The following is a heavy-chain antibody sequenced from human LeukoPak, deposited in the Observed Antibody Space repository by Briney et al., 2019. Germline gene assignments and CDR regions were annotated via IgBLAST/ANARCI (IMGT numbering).Heavy chain of an antibody. CDR1: GGSISSSSHY. Sequence: PSETLSLTCTVSGGSISSSSHYWGWIRQPPGKGLEWIGSIYYSGSTYYNPSLKSRVTVSVDTSKNQFSLKLSSVTAADTAVYYCARPYCITTSCYSVWDQGTLVTVSS. CDR2: IYYSGST. CDR3: ARPYCITTSCYSV. J-gene: IGHJ4*02. V-gene: IGHV4-39*01. D-gene: IGHD2-2*02.